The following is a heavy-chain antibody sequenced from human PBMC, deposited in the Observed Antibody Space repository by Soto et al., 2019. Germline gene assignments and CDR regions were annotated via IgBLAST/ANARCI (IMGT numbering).Heavy chain of an antibody. CDR1: GYTFTGYY. CDR3: AREYYDILTGYYRGGSHYFDY. Sequence: ASVKVSCKASGYTFTGYYMHWVRQAPGQGLEWMGWINPNSGGTNYAQKFQGWVTMTRDTSISTAYMELSRLRSDDTAVYYCAREYYDILTGYYRGGSHYFDYWGQGTLVTVSS. V-gene: IGHV1-2*04. J-gene: IGHJ4*02. CDR2: INPNSGGT. D-gene: IGHD3-9*01.